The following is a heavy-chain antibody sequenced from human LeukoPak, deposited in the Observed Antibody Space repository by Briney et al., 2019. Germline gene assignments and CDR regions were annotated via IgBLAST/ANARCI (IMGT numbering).Heavy chain of an antibody. J-gene: IGHJ4*02. D-gene: IGHD4-17*01. CDR3: AALYGDYSPIGY. V-gene: IGHV4-61*01. Sequence: SQTLSLTCTVSGGSISSGSYYWSWIRQPPGKGLEWIGYIYYNGCTNYNPSLKSRVTISVDTSKNQFSLKLSSVTAADTAVYYCAALYGDYSPIGYWGQGTLVTVSS. CDR2: IYYNGCT. CDR1: GGSISSGSYY.